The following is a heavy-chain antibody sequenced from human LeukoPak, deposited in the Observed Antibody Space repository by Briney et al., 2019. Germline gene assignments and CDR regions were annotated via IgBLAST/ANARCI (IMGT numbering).Heavy chain of an antibody. CDR3: ARASYYYDSSGYTYYYGMDV. CDR2: IYHSGST. J-gene: IGHJ6*02. D-gene: IGHD3-22*01. V-gene: IGHV4-4*02. Sequence: SETLSLTCAVSGGSISSSNWWSWVRQPPGKGLEWIGEIYHSGSTNYNPSLKSRVTISVDKSKNQFSLKLSSVTAADTAVYYCARASYYYDSSGYTYYYGMDVWGQGTTVTVSS. CDR1: GGSISSSNW.